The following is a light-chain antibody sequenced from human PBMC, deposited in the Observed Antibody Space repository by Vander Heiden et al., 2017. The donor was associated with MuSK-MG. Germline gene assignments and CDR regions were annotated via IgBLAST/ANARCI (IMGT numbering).Light chain of an antibody. CDR3: QQHVSKT. Sequence: EIVLTQSPGTLSLSPGERATLSCRASQSVSDSRLAWYQQKPGQPPRLLIYEASGRATGIPDRFSASGSGTDFTLTISRLEPEDFAVYYCQQHVSKTFGQGTKVEIK. CDR1: QSVSDSR. V-gene: IGKV3-20*01. CDR2: EAS. J-gene: IGKJ1*01.